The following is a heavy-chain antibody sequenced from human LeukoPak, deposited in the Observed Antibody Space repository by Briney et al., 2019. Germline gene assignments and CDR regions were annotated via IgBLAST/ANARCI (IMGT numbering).Heavy chain of an antibody. V-gene: IGHV4-39*01. J-gene: IGHJ5*02. D-gene: IGHD2-2*01. CDR1: GGSISSSSYY. CDR3: ARRALPQPNWFDP. Sequence: SETLSLTRTVSGGSISSSSYYWGWIRQPPGKGLEWIGSIYYSGSTYYNPSLKSRVTISVDTSKNQFSLKLSSVTAADTAVYYCARRALPQPNWFDPWGQGTLVTVSS. CDR2: IYYSGST.